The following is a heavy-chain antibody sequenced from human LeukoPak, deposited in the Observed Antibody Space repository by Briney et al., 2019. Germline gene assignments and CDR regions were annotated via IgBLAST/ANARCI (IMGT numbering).Heavy chain of an antibody. CDR3: ARDRSKSNYFDY. V-gene: IGHV3-33*01. D-gene: IGHD1-26*01. J-gene: IGHJ4*02. CDR1: GFTFSSYG. Sequence: GGSLRLSCAASGFTFSSYGMHWVRQAPGKGLEWVAVIWYDGSNKYYADSVKGRFTISRDNSKNTLYLQMNSLRAEDTAVYYCARDRSKSNYFDYWGQGTLVTVSS. CDR2: IWYDGSNK.